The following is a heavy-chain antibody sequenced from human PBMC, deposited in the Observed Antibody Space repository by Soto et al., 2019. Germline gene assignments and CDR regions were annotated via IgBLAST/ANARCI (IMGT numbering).Heavy chain of an antibody. CDR2: MNPNSGNT. D-gene: IGHD6-13*01. CDR3: ARARSAAGTGWFDP. V-gene: IGHV1-8*01. CDR1: GYTFTSYD. J-gene: IGHJ5*02. Sequence: QVQLVQSGAEVKKPGASVKVSCKASGYTFTSYDINWVRQATGQGLEWMGWMNPNSGNTGYAQKFQGRVTMTRNTSTRTAYMEMSSLRSADTAVYFCARARSAAGTGWFDPWGQATLVTVSS.